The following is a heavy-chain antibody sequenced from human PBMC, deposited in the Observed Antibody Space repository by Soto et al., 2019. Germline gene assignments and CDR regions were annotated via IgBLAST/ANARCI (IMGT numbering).Heavy chain of an antibody. CDR1: GGSISSGSYH. V-gene: IGHV4-39*01. J-gene: IGHJ5*02. CDR3: ARTANWLDP. Sequence: SETLSLTCTVSGGSISSGSYHWGWIRQAPGKGLEWIGNTHYSGSAYYNPSLKSRVTTSVDTSSSQVSLRLSSVTAADTAIYYCARTANWLDPWGQGTLVTVSS. CDR2: THYSGSA.